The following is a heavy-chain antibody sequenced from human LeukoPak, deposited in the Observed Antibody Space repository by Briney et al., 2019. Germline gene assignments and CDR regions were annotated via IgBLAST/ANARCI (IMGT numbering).Heavy chain of an antibody. D-gene: IGHD6-13*01. J-gene: IGHJ4*02. Sequence: SETLSLTCAVYGGSFSSYYWSWIRQPPGKGLEWIGHMYYSGSTNYNPSPSLKSRVTILGDTSKNQFSLKLSSVTAADTAVYYCARSRYSSSWYVDYWGQGTLVTVSS. CDR1: GGSFSSYY. V-gene: IGHV4-59*01. CDR3: ARSRYSSSWYVDY. CDR2: MYYSGST.